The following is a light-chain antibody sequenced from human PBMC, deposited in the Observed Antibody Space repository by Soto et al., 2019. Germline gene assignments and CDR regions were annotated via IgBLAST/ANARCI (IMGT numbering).Light chain of an antibody. CDR3: QQYCNWPLT. V-gene: IGKV3-15*01. J-gene: IGKJ4*01. CDR1: QSFSSN. CDR2: GTS. Sequence: ELAVTQSPATLSVSPGERATLSCRASQSFSSNVAWYQQKPGQAPRLLIYGTSTRVTGIPARFSGSGSGTEFTLTISSLQSEDFAVYYCQQYCNWPLTFGGGTKVDNK.